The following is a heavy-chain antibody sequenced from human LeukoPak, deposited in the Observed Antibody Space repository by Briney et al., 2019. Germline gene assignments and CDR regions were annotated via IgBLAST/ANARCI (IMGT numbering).Heavy chain of an antibody. CDR2: ISYDGSNK. CDR1: GFTFSSYG. V-gene: IGHV3-30*03. CDR3: ARDVSEHYYESSGGYYLDY. D-gene: IGHD3-22*01. J-gene: IGHJ4*02. Sequence: GGSLRLSCAASGFTFSSYGMHWVRQAPGKGLEWVAVISYDGSNKYYADSVKGRFTISRDNSKNTLYLQMNSLRAEDTAVYYCARDVSEHYYESSGGYYLDYWGQGTLVTVSS.